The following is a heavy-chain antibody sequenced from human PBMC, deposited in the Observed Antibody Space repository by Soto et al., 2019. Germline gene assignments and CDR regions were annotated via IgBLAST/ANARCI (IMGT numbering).Heavy chain of an antibody. Sequence: SETLSVTCTVSGGSISSSYWSWIRQPPGKGLEYIGYIHHSGSTNYNPSLKSRVTISVDTSMTQFSLKLSSVTAADTAVYYCARHPGSVVVSWFDPWGQGTLVTVSS. D-gene: IGHD2-21*01. CDR1: GGSISSSY. CDR2: IHHSGST. V-gene: IGHV4-59*01. J-gene: IGHJ5*02. CDR3: ARHPGSVVVSWFDP.